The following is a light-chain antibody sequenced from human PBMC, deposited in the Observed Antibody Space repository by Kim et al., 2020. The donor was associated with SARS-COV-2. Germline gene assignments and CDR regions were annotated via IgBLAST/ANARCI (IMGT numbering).Light chain of an antibody. J-gene: IGKJ4*01. V-gene: IGKV1-NL1*01. CDR3: QQYYSHPLT. CDR1: QDISNS. Sequence: ASVVNRLTLSCRASQDISNSLAWYQQKPEKAPKLLLSATSKLERGVPSRFSGSGSGTTYTLTISNLQPEDFATYYCQQYYSHPLTFGGGTKVDIK. CDR2: ATS.